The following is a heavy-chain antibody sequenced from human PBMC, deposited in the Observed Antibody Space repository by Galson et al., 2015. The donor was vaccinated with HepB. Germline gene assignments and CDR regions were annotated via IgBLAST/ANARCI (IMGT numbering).Heavy chain of an antibody. D-gene: IGHD3-10*01. J-gene: IGHJ6*02. CDR3: ARDRDRGVYGMDV. CDR2: IYYSGST. V-gene: IGHV4-61*01. Sequence: ETLSLTCTVSGDSVSSVSYSWTWIRQRPGKGLEWIGNIYYSGSTNYNPSLKSRVSISVDTSKNQFFLRVRFVTDADTAVYYCARDRDRGVYGMDVWGLGTTVTVSS. CDR1: GDSVSSVSYS.